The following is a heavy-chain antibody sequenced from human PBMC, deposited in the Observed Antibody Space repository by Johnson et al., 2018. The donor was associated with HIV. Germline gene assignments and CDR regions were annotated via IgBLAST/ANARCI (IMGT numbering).Heavy chain of an antibody. D-gene: IGHD1-26*01. J-gene: IGHJ3*02. CDR2: ISWNSGSI. Sequence: VQLVESGGGLVQPGRSLRLSCAASGFTFDDYAMHWVRQAPGKGLEWVSGISWNSGSIGYADSVKGRFTISRDNAKNSLYLQMNSLRAEDTALYYCAKDIGAGASPMYAFDIWGQGTMVTVSS. V-gene: IGHV3-9*01. CDR1: GFTFDDYA. CDR3: AKDIGAGASPMYAFDI.